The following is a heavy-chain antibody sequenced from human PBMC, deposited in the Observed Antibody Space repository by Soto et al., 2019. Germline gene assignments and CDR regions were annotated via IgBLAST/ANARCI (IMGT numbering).Heavy chain of an antibody. CDR2: INPNGGST. CDR1: GYTFINYY. Sequence: ASVKVSCKASGYTFINYYMHWVRQAPGQGLEWMGIINPNGGSTTYAQKFQGRVTLTRDTSTNTVNMELSSLRSEDTAVYYCAREKWLVRRNDPFDIWGQGTMVTVSS. CDR3: AREKWLVRRNDPFDI. J-gene: IGHJ3*02. D-gene: IGHD6-19*01. V-gene: IGHV1-46*01.